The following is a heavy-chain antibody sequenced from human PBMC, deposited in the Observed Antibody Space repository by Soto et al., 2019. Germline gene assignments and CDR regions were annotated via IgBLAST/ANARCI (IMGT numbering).Heavy chain of an antibody. CDR3: ANRGYSSSWSDYYGMDV. Sequence: GGSLRLSCAASGFTFSSYAMSWVRQAPGKGLEWVSAISGSGGSTYYADSVKGRFTISRDNSKNTLYLQMNSLRAEDTAVYYCANRGYSSSWSDYYGMDVWGQGTTVTVSS. V-gene: IGHV3-23*01. J-gene: IGHJ6*02. CDR2: ISGSGGST. D-gene: IGHD6-13*01. CDR1: GFTFSSYA.